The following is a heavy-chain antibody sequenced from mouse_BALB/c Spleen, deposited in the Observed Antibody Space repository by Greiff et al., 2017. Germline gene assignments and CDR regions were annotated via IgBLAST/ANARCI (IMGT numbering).Heavy chain of an antibody. Sequence: DVKLQESGGGLVQPGGSLKLSCAASGFTFSSYTMSWVRQTPEKRLEWVAYISNGGGSTYYPDTVKGRFTISRDNAKNTLYLQMSSLKSEDTAMYYCASVTTVVYFDYWGQGTTLTVSS. CDR2: ISNGGGST. V-gene: IGHV5-12-2*01. J-gene: IGHJ2*01. CDR3: ASVTTVVYFDY. D-gene: IGHD1-1*01. CDR1: GFTFSSYT.